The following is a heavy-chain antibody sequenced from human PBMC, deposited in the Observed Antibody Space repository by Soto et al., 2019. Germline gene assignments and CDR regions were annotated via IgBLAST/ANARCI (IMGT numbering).Heavy chain of an antibody. Sequence: GGSLRLSCAASGFTFSSYGMHWVRQAPGKGLEWVAVIWYDGSNKYYADSVKGRFTSSRDNSKNTLYLQMNSLRAEDTAVYYCARDGGWIAARLVYGMDVWGQGTTVTVSS. CDR2: IWYDGSNK. J-gene: IGHJ6*02. V-gene: IGHV3-33*01. CDR1: GFTFSSYG. D-gene: IGHD6-6*01. CDR3: ARDGGWIAARLVYGMDV.